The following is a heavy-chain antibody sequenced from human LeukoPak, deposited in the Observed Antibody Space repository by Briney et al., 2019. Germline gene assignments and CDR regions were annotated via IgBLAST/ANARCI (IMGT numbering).Heavy chain of an antibody. J-gene: IGHJ4*02. CDR3: AKDGGFWSGYGPPYFDY. V-gene: IGHV3-48*04. D-gene: IGHD3-3*01. CDR1: GFTFSSYS. Sequence: GGSLRLSCAASGFTFSSYSMNWVRQAPGKGLEWVSYISPGSDTIYYADSVRGRSTISRDNAKNSLYLQMNSLRAEDTAVYYCAKDGGFWSGYGPPYFDYWGQGTLVTVSS. CDR2: ISPGSDTI.